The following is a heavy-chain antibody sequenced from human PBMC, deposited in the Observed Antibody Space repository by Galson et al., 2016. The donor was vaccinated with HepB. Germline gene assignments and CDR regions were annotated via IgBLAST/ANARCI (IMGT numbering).Heavy chain of an antibody. CDR1: GNSFSNYY. V-gene: IGHV3-11*01. J-gene: IGHJ3*01. D-gene: IGHD3-16*01. Sequence: SLRLSCAASGNSFSNYYMSWIRQAPGKGLEWVAYISSTVSGRSTYYADSVRGRFTISRDNADKTLYLQISSLRADDTAVYYCAKGRADYDDAFNVWGRGTLVTVSS. CDR2: ISSTVSGRST. CDR3: AKGRADYDDAFNV.